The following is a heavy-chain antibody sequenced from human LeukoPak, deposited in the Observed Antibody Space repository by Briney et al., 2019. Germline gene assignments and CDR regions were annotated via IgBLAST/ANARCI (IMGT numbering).Heavy chain of an antibody. J-gene: IGHJ5*02. CDR1: GGSISSSSYY. V-gene: IGHV4-39*01. Sequence: SETLSLTCTVSGGSISSSSYYWGWIRQPPGKGLEWVGSIYYSGSTYYNPSLKSRVTISVDTSKNQFSLKLSSVTAADTAVYYCARKVVAAPNNWFDPWGQGTLVTVSS. CDR2: IYYSGST. CDR3: ARKVVAAPNNWFDP. D-gene: IGHD2-15*01.